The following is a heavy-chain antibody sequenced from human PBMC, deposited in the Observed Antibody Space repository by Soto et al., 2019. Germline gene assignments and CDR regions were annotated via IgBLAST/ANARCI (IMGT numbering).Heavy chain of an antibody. D-gene: IGHD3-10*01. CDR3: ARDRGFGESLFDY. Sequence: EVQLVESGGGLVQPGGSLRLSCAASGFTFSSYSMNWVRQAPGKGLEWVSYISSSSSTIYYADSVKGRFTISRDNAKNSLYLQINSLRDEDTAVYYCARDRGFGESLFDYWGQGTLVTVSS. J-gene: IGHJ4*02. V-gene: IGHV3-48*02. CDR2: ISSSSSTI. CDR1: GFTFSSYS.